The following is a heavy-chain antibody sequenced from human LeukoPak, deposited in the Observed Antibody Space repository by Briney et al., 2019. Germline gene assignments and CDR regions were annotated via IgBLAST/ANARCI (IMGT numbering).Heavy chain of an antibody. V-gene: IGHV3-23*01. CDR1: GFTFSSYA. Sequence: PGGSLRLSCAASGFTFSSYAMSWVRQAPGKVLEWVSAISGSGGSTYYADSVKGRFTISRDNSKNTLYLQMNSLRAEDTAVYYCAKDLLRPHYYEVLNWFDPWGQGTLVTVSS. CDR2: ISGSGGST. D-gene: IGHD3-22*01. CDR3: AKDLLRPHYYEVLNWFDP. J-gene: IGHJ5*02.